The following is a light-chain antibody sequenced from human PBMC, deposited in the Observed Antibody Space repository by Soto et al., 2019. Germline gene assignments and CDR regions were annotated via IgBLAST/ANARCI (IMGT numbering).Light chain of an antibody. CDR2: GAS. Sequence: EMVMTQSPATLSVSPGERATLSCRASQSVSSNLAWYQQKPGQAPRLLIYGASTRATGVPARFSGSESGTEFTLTISSLQSEDFAVYHCQHYNSWPRAFGQGTKVESK. V-gene: IGKV3-15*01. J-gene: IGKJ1*01. CDR3: QHYNSWPRA. CDR1: QSVSSN.